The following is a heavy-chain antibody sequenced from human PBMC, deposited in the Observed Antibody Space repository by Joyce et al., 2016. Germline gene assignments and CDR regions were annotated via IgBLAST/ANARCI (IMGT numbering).Heavy chain of an antibody. V-gene: IGHV3-48*01. Sequence: EVQLVQSGGGLVQPGGSLRLSCAGSGFIFRKYDINWVRQAPGKGLEWVSYIGSSGNFKQYADSVEGRFTISRDNGKNSLYLQMNSLRVEDTAVYYCARDGRSSGGDYWGQGNLVTVSS. CDR1: GFIFRKYD. D-gene: IGHD6-19*01. CDR2: IGSSGNFK. CDR3: ARDGRSSGGDY. J-gene: IGHJ4*02.